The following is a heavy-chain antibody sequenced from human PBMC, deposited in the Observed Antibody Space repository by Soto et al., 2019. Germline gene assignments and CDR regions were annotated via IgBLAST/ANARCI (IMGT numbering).Heavy chain of an antibody. CDR3: VSRIPSWVFDY. J-gene: IGHJ4*01. CDR2: MYAGGDT. CDR1: GLSVSDNY. Sequence: GGSLRLSCGASGLSVSDNYMGWVRQAPGRGLEWVSVMYAGGDTHYADSVKGRFTISRDKSENTLYLQMSSLRDEDTGVYFCVSRIPSWVFDYWGLGTLVTVSS. V-gene: IGHV3-53*01. D-gene: IGHD2-21*01.